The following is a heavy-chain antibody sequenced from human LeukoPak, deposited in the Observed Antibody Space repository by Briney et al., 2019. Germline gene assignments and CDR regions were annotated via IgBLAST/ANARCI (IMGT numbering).Heavy chain of an antibody. J-gene: IGHJ4*02. CDR3: AKDGGDRVTGTLDY. CDR2: ISGSGGTT. D-gene: IGHD2-21*02. CDR1: GFTFSTYA. V-gene: IGHV3-23*01. Sequence: GGSLSLSCAASGFTFSTYAMHWVRQAPGKGLEWVSAISGSGGTTYYADSVKGRFTISRDNSKNTLYLQMNSLRAEDTAVYYCAKDGGDRVTGTLDYWGQGTLVTVSS.